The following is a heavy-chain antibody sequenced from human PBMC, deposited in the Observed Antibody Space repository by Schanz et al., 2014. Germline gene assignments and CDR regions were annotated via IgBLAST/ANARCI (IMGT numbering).Heavy chain of an antibody. D-gene: IGHD3-22*01. V-gene: IGHV3-33*08. CDR2: IWYNGSNK. J-gene: IGHJ3*01. CDR1: GFKFTDYA. CDR3: ARGREVVAKIFDV. Sequence: MQLLESGGGLAQPGGSLRLSCAASGFKFTDYAMTWVRQAPGKGLEWVAVIWYNGSNKYYADSVRGRFTISRDNSKNTLYLQMNSLRAEDTGVYYCARGREVVAKIFDVWGQGTMVTVSS.